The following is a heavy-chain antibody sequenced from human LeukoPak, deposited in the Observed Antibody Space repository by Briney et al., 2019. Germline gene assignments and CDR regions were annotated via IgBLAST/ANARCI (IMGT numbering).Heavy chain of an antibody. CDR2: ISYIGTT. V-gene: IGHV4-59*11. CDR3: ARDLVTVTKGLDI. Sequence: PSETLSLTCAVSDDSFSSHYWTWIRQPPGKGLEWIGYISYIGTTNYNPSLKSRVPLSIDTSKHQFSLKLRSVTAADTAVYYCARDLVTVTKGLDIWGQGTMVSVSS. D-gene: IGHD4-17*01. J-gene: IGHJ3*02. CDR1: DDSFSSHY.